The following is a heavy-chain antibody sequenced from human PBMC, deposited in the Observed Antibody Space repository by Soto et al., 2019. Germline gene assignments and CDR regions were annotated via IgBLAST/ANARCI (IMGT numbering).Heavy chain of an antibody. D-gene: IGHD2-15*01. J-gene: IGHJ4*02. V-gene: IGHV1-2*02. CDR2: INPNSGVT. CDR1: GYTFTAYY. CDR3: ARGLRPDI. Sequence: QVQLVQSGAEVKKPGASVKVSCEASGYTFTAYYIHWVRQAPGQGLEWMGWINPNSGVTDSAQKFQGSITMTRDTSISTAYMELSRLRSDDTAVYYCARGLRPDIWGQGTLVTVSS.